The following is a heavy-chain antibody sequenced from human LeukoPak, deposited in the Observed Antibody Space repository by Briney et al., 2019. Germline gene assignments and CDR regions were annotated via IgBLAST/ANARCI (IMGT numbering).Heavy chain of an antibody. CDR3: ARVRILGASFDY. V-gene: IGHV1-69*13. J-gene: IGHJ4*02. CDR2: IIPIFGTA. CDR1: GGTFSNYA. Sequence: SVKVSCKASGGTFSNYAISWVRQAPGQGLEWMGGIIPIFGTANYAQRFQGRVTITADESTSTAYMELSSLRSEDTAVYYCARVRILGASFDYWGQGTLVTVSS. D-gene: IGHD1-26*01.